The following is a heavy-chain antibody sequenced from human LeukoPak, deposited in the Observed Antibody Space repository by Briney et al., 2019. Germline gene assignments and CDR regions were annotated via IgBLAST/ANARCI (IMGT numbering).Heavy chain of an antibody. CDR1: GFTFSSYS. CDR3: ARATWSSTGYDHSFDY. Sequence: GGSLRLSCAASGFTFSSYSMNWVRQAPGKGLEWVSSISSSSSYIYYADSVKGRFTISRDNAKNSLYLQMNSLRAEDTAVYYCARATWSSTGYDHSFDYWGQGTLVTVSS. D-gene: IGHD3-9*01. CDR2: ISSSSSYI. J-gene: IGHJ4*02. V-gene: IGHV3-21*01.